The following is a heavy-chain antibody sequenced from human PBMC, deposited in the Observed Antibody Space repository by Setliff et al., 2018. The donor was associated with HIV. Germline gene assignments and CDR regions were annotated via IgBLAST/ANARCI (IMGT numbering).Heavy chain of an antibody. D-gene: IGHD6-19*01. CDR3: ARNVFPVGVTGAGPLFDY. J-gene: IGHJ4*02. V-gene: IGHV1-18*01. CDR1: GYTFTSYG. Sequence: ASVKVSCKASGYTFTSYGISWLRQAPGQGLEWMGWISGYNGDTHSTQKFKGRVTMTTDTSTNTAYMEVRSLRFDDSAVYYCARNVFPVGVTGAGPLFDYWGQGTLVTVSS. CDR2: ISGYNGDT.